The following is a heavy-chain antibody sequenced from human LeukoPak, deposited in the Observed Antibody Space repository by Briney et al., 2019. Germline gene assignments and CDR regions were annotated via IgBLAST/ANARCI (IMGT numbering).Heavy chain of an antibody. CDR1: GFTFSSYA. CDR2: ISSSSSTI. CDR3: ARFYDSSGYYPYYFDY. V-gene: IGHV3-48*04. J-gene: IGHJ4*02. D-gene: IGHD3-22*01. Sequence: GGSLRLSCAASGFTFSSYAMSWVRQAPGKGLEWVSYISSSSSTIYYADSVKGRFTISRDNAKNSLYLQMNSLRAEDTAVYYCARFYDSSGYYPYYFDYWGQGTLVTVPS.